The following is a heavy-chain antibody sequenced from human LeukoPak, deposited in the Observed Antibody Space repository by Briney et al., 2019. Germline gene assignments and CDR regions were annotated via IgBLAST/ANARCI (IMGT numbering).Heavy chain of an antibody. CDR3: ARDRGREWLALYYFDY. CDR2: INPSGGSP. Sequence: ASVKVSCKASGYTFTSYHLHWVRQAPGQGLEWMGIINPSGGSPNYAQKFQGRVTMTRDMSTSTVNMELSSLRSDDTAVYYCARDRGREWLALYYFDYWGQGTLVTVSS. J-gene: IGHJ4*02. CDR1: GYTFTSYH. D-gene: IGHD3-3*01. V-gene: IGHV1-46*01.